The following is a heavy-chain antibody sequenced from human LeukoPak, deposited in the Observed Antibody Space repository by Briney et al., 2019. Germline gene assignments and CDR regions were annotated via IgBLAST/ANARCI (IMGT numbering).Heavy chain of an antibody. Sequence: GGSLRLSCAASGFTFSSYAMSWVRQAPGKGLEWVSAISGSGGSTYYADSVKGRFTISRDNSKTTLYLEMNSLRVEDTAVYYCTKARSGSSNWALQIFEYWGQGVLVTVPS. D-gene: IGHD4-11*01. J-gene: IGHJ4*02. CDR3: TKARSGSSNWALQIFEY. V-gene: IGHV3-23*01. CDR1: GFTFSSYA. CDR2: ISGSGGST.